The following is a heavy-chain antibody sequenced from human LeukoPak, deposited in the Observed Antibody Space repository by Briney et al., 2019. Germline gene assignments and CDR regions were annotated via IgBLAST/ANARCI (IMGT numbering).Heavy chain of an antibody. D-gene: IGHD2-2*01. CDR2: IYWDDDK. V-gene: IGHV2-5*02. Sequence: SGPTLVNPTQTLTLTCTFSGFSLSTSGVGVGWIRQPPGKALEWLALIYWDDDKRYSPSLKSRLTITKDTPKNQVVLTMTNMDPVDTATYYCAHYCSSTSCYGLFDYWGQGTLVTVSS. J-gene: IGHJ4*02. CDR1: GFSLSTSGVG. CDR3: AHYCSSTSCYGLFDY.